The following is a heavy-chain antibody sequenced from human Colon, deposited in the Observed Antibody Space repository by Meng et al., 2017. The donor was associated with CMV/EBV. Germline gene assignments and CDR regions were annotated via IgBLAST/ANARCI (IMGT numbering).Heavy chain of an antibody. V-gene: IGHV6-1*01. D-gene: IGHD3-10*02. CDR3: ARDWGDVRGGFDF. J-gene: IGHJ4*02. CDR2: TYYRSKYYN. Sequence: QVQLQQSCPGLVKPSXXXXPXXAIXGDSVSSNSAAWNWIRQSPSRGLEWLGRTYYRSKYYNDYALSVKSRITINPDTSKNQFSLQLNSVTPEDTAIYYCARDWGDVRGGFDFWGQGTLVTVSS. CDR1: GDSVSSNSAA.